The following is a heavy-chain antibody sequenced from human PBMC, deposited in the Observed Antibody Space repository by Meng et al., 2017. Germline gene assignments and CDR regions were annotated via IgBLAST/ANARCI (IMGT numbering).Heavy chain of an antibody. CDR2: IIPIFGTA. D-gene: IGHD6-19*01. J-gene: IGHJ4*02. V-gene: IGHV1-69*06. Sequence: QGQLVQTRPEVTKPWSSVTGSFKAVGGTVHSDAFSWCRQAPGQGLEWRGGIIPIFGTANYAQKFQGRVTNTADKSTSTVYMELSSLRSEDTAVYYCARGGVAVAGNFDYWGQGTLVTVSS. CDR3: ARGGVAVAGNFDY. CDR1: GGTVHSDA.